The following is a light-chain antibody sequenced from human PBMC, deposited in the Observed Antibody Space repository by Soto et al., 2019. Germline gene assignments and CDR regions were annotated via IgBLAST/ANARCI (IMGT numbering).Light chain of an antibody. Sequence: QSVLTQPASVSGSPGQSITISCTETSSDVGGYNYVSWYQQHPGKAPKLMIYDVSNRPLGVSNRFSGSKSGNTASLTISGLQAEDEADYYCSSYTSSSSYVFGTGTKVTVL. V-gene: IGLV2-14*01. J-gene: IGLJ1*01. CDR2: DVS. CDR3: SSYTSSSSYV. CDR1: SSDVGGYNY.